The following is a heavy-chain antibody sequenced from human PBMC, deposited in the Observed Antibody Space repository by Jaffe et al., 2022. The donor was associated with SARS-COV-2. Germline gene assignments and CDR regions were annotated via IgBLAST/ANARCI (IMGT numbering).Heavy chain of an antibody. CDR2: ISSSSSTI. CDR1: GFTFSSYS. V-gene: IGHV3-48*02. Sequence: EVQLVESGGGLVQPGGSLRLSCAASGFTFSSYSMNWVRQAPGKGLEWVSYISSSSSTIYYADSVKGRFTISRDNAKNSLYLQMNSLRDEDTAVYYCARDAFPATAILGYYYYYGMDVWGQGTTVTVSS. CDR3: ARDAFPATAILGYYYYYGMDV. J-gene: IGHJ6*02. D-gene: IGHD2-2*02.